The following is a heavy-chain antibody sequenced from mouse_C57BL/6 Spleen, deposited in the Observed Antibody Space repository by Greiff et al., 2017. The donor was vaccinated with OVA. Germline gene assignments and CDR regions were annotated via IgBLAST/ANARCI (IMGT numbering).Heavy chain of an antibody. CDR3: ARSTRNYYGSPGYFDY. V-gene: IGHV1-9*01. CDR1: GYTFTGYW. CDR2: ILPGSGST. D-gene: IGHD1-1*01. Sequence: QVQLQQSGAELMKPGASVKLSCKATGYTFTGYWIEWVKQRPGLGLEWIGEILPGSGSTNYNEKFKGKATFTADKSSNTAYMQLSSLTTEDSAIYYCARSTRNYYGSPGYFDYWGQGATLTVSS. J-gene: IGHJ2*01.